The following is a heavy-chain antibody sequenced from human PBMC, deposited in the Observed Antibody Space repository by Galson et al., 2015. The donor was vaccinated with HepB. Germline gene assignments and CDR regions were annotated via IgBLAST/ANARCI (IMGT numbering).Heavy chain of an antibody. CDR1: GFTLPNHG. CDR3: ARDTKMFTGIDYMDV. J-gene: IGHJ6*03. D-gene: IGHD1-1*01. Sequence: SLRLSCAPSGFTLPNHGIHWVRQAPGKGLEWVAVIWHDGSKTIYVDSVRGRFTISRDNSENMASLQMNSLRAEDTAVYYCARDTKMFTGIDYMDVWGKGTAVIVSS. V-gene: IGHV3-33*01. CDR2: IWHDGSKT.